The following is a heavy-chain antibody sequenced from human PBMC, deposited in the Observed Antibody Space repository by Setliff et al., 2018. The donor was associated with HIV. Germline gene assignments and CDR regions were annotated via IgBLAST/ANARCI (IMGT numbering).Heavy chain of an antibody. CDR1: GFTFSSFA. J-gene: IGHJ3*02. Sequence: PGGSLRLSCAASGFTFSSFAMSWVRQAPGKGLEWVSGISGSGGSTYYADSVKGRFTISRDNARNSLYLQMNSLRVEDTAMYYCTSQGQNTFNIWGQGTMVTVSS. CDR2: ISGSGGST. CDR3: TSQGQNTFNI. V-gene: IGHV3-23*01.